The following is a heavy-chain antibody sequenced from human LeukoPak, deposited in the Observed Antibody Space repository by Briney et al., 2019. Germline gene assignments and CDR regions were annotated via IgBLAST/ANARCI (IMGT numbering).Heavy chain of an antibody. CDR1: GFTFDDYA. J-gene: IGHJ4*02. V-gene: IGHV3-9*01. CDR3: AKGRHYYGSASPFDY. D-gene: IGHD3-10*01. Sequence: SGGSLRLSCAASGFTFDDYAMHWVRQAPGKGLEWVSGISWNSGSIGYADSVKGRFTISRDNAKNSLYLQMNSLRAEDTALYYCAKGRHYYGSASPFDYWGQGTLVTVSS. CDR2: ISWNSGSI.